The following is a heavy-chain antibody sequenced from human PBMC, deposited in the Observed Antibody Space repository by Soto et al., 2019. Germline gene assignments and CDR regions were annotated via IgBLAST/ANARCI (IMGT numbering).Heavy chain of an antibody. Sequence: GGSLRLSCAASGFTFSSYAMSWVRQAPGKGLEWVSTISGSGGSTYYADSVKGRFTISRDNSKNTLYLQMNSLRAEDTAVYYCAKGMAKSYYFDYWGQGTLVTVSS. D-gene: IGHD2-8*01. J-gene: IGHJ4*02. CDR1: GFTFSSYA. V-gene: IGHV3-23*01. CDR2: ISGSGGST. CDR3: AKGMAKSYYFDY.